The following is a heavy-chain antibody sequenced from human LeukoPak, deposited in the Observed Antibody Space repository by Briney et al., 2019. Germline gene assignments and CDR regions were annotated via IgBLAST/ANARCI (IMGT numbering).Heavy chain of an antibody. J-gene: IGHJ4*02. CDR3: AGALGYCTNGVCFHFDY. D-gene: IGHD2-8*01. CDR1: GFTFSSYS. V-gene: IGHV3-48*01. CDR2: ISSSSSTI. Sequence: GGSLRLSCAVSGFTFSSYSMNWVRQAPGKGLEWVSYISSSSSTIYYADSVKGRFTISRDNAKNSLYLQMNSLRAEDTAVYYCAGALGYCTNGVCFHFDYWGQGTLVTVSS.